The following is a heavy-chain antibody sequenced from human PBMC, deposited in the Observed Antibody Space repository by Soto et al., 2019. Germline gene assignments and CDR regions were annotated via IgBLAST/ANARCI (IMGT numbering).Heavy chain of an antibody. CDR3: ARSPPSSSGSGWWY. V-gene: IGHV1-18*01. Sequence: ALVKGSCKAAGYTFTSDGSSWVRQAPGQGLEWMGWISAYNGKTNYAQKLQGRVTMTTDKSTGTAYLELRSLTSDDTAVYYCARSPPSSSGSGWWYWGQRTLLTGSS. CDR1: GYTFTSDG. CDR2: ISAYNGKT. D-gene: IGHD2-15*01. J-gene: IGHJ1*01.